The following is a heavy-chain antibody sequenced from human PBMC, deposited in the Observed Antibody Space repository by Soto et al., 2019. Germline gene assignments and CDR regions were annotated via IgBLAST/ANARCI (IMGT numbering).Heavy chain of an antibody. V-gene: IGHV1-46*01. CDR2: INPSGGST. D-gene: IGHD3-10*01. J-gene: IGHJ4*02. CDR1: GYSFTSYY. Sequence: XSVKGACKASGYSFTSYYVHWVRQAPGQGLEWMGIINPSGGSTSYAQKFQGRVTMTRDTSTSTVYMELSSLRSEDTAVYYCASYGSGSYDFDYWGQRTLVTVSS. CDR3: ASYGSGSYDFDY.